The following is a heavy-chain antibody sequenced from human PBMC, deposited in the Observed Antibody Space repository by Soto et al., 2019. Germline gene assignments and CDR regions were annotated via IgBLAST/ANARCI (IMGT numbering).Heavy chain of an antibody. V-gene: IGHV3-23*01. Sequence: VQLLESGGGLIQPGGSLRLSCAASGFTFSSYAITWVRQAPGKGLEWVSTITGSGASTYYADSVRGRFTISRDNSENTLYLQMNSLRAEDTAFYSCAKAARVYTSSSGNDFWGQGTRVTVSS. CDR1: GFTFSSYA. J-gene: IGHJ4*02. CDR2: ITGSGAST. D-gene: IGHD6-6*01. CDR3: AKAARVYTSSSGNDF.